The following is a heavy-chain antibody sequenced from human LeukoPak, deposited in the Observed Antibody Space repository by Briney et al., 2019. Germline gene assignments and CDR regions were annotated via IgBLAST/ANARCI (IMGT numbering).Heavy chain of an antibody. Sequence: GGSLRLSCAASGFTFSSYGMHWVRQAPGKGLEWVAVISYDGSNKYYADSVKGRFTISRDNSKNTLYLQMNSLRAEDTAVYYCAKDGGPVAGTHDYWGQGTLVTVSS. D-gene: IGHD6-19*01. J-gene: IGHJ4*02. V-gene: IGHV3-30*18. CDR2: ISYDGSNK. CDR3: AKDGGPVAGTHDY. CDR1: GFTFSSYG.